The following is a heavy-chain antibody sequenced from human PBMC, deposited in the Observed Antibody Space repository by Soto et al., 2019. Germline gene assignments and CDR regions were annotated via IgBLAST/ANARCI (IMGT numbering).Heavy chain of an antibody. J-gene: IGHJ6*02. V-gene: IGHV4-59*01. D-gene: IGHD1-7*01. CDR1: DDSSSNYK. CDR2: IDSNGGT. CDR3: ARGNLDV. Sequence: PSETLPLTCTVSDDSSSNYKWSWIRQPPGRRLEWIGYIDSNGGTRYNPSLQSRVTISIHTSTKQFFLKLSPEDTAVYYCARGNLDVWGQGTTVTVSS.